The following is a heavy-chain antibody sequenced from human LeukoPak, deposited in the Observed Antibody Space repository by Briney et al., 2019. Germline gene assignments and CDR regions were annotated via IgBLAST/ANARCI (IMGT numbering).Heavy chain of an antibody. V-gene: IGHV3-74*01. CDR3: ALIQGCGGTNCYYTDY. J-gene: IGHJ4*02. CDR1: GFTFSSDW. D-gene: IGHD2-2*01. Sequence: GGSLRLSCAASGFTFSSDWMHWVRQIPGKGLVWVSRIDSDGCSTNYADSVKGRFTVSRDNAKNTLYLQMNSLRAEDTAVYYCALIQGCGGTNCYYTDYWGQGTLVTVSS. CDR2: IDSDGCST.